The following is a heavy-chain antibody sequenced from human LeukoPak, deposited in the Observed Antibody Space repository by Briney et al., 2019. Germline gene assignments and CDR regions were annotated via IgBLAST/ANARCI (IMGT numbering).Heavy chain of an antibody. J-gene: IGHJ4*02. CDR2: INPNSGGT. CDR3: ARDRRSGWYVSNFDY. D-gene: IGHD6-19*01. CDR1: GYTFTCYY. V-gene: IGHV1-2*02. Sequence: AAVKVCFKAAGYTFTCYYMHLVRQAPGQGLEWVGLINPNSGGTNYAQKVPVRVSMTRDTSISTAYMELSRLRYDDTAVYYCARDRRSGWYVSNFDYWGQGTLVTVSS.